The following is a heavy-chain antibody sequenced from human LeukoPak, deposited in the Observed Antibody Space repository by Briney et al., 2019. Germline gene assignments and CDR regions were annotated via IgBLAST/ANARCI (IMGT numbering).Heavy chain of an antibody. CDR3: AKSLRYSSVCHHFDY. D-gene: IGHD6-19*01. Sequence: PGGSLRLSCAASGFIFNNFAMGWVRQAPGKGLEWVSGISGSGTSPYYADSVKGRFTISRDNSKNTVYLQMNSLRVEDTAVYYCAKSLRYSSVCHHFDYWGQGTLVTVSS. CDR1: GFIFNNFA. V-gene: IGHV3-23*01. J-gene: IGHJ4*02. CDR2: ISGSGTSP.